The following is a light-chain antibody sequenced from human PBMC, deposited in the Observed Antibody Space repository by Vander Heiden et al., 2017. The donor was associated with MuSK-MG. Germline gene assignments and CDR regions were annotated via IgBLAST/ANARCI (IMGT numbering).Light chain of an antibody. Sequence: EIVMTQSPATLSVSPGERATLSCRASQSVSSNLAWYQQKPGQAPRLLIYGASTRDTGIPARFSGSGSGTEFTLTISSRQSEDFAVYYCQQYNNWPPITFGRGTKVEIK. V-gene: IGKV3-15*01. CDR3: QQYNNWPPIT. CDR2: GAS. J-gene: IGKJ4*01. CDR1: QSVSSN.